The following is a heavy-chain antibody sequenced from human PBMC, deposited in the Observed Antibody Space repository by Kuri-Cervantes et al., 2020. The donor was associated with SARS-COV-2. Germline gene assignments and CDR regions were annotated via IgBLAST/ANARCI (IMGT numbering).Heavy chain of an antibody. D-gene: IGHD2-2*01. CDR3: AKKGVGSSTSTVYYYYYTDV. V-gene: IGHV3-23*01. J-gene: IGHJ6*03. CDR2: ISGSGGST. CDR1: GFTFSSYA. Sequence: GESLKISCAASGFTFSSYAMSWVRQAPGKGLEWVSAISGSGGSTYYADSVKGRFTISRDNSKNTLYLQMNSLRAEDTAVYYCAKKGVGSSTSTVYYYYYTDVWGKGTTVTVSS.